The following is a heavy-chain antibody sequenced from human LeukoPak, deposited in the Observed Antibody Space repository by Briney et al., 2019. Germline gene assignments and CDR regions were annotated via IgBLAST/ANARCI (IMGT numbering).Heavy chain of an antibody. Sequence: AGGSLRLSCAASGFTVSSSYMTWVRQAPGKGLEWVSAISGSGGSTYYADSVKGRFTISRDYSKNTLYLQMNSLRAEDTAVYYCAKVPGYCSSTSCPLGYWGQGTLVTVSS. J-gene: IGHJ4*02. V-gene: IGHV3-23*01. CDR1: GFTVSSSY. D-gene: IGHD2-2*01. CDR2: ISGSGGST. CDR3: AKVPGYCSSTSCPLGY.